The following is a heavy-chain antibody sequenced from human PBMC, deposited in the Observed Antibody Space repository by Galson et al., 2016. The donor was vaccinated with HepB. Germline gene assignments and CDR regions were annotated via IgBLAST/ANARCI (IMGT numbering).Heavy chain of an antibody. CDR2: IRNKRDGGTA. V-gene: IGHV3-15*05. CDR1: GLSVSDAW. J-gene: IGHJ4*02. CDR3: TTWDWGLDC. Sequence: SLRLSCAVSGLSVSDAWMTWVRQAPGKGLEWVGNIRNKRDGGTADYGAPVKGRFTISRDDSKNTLYLQMISLKTDDTAVYFCTTWDWGLDCWGQGTLVTVSS. D-gene: IGHD3/OR15-3a*01.